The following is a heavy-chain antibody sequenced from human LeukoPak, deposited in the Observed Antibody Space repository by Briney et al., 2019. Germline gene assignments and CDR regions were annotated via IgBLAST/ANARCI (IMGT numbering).Heavy chain of an antibody. CDR1: GFTFSHYP. CDR2: ITSSGDRT. CDR3: VKEISSSWSF. Sequence: GGSLRLSCSASGFTFSHYPMYWVRQVPGKGLEYVSAITSSGDRTFYADSVKGRFTISRDDSKNTLNLQMSSLRAEDTAIYYCVKEISSSWSFWGQGTLVTVPS. V-gene: IGHV3-64D*06. J-gene: IGHJ4*02. D-gene: IGHD6-13*01.